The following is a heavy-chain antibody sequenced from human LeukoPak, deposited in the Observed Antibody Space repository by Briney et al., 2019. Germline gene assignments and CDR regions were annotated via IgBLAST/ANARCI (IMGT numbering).Heavy chain of an antibody. CDR3: ANLATPYYYGMDV. V-gene: IGHV3-66*01. J-gene: IGHJ6*02. CDR1: GFTVSSNY. CDR2: IYSGGST. Sequence: GGSLRLSCAASGFTVSSNYMSWVRQAPGKGLEWVSVIYSGGSTYYADSVKGRFTISRDNSKNTLYLQMNSLRAEDTAVYYCANLATPYYYGMDVWGQGTTVTVSS. D-gene: IGHD1-26*01.